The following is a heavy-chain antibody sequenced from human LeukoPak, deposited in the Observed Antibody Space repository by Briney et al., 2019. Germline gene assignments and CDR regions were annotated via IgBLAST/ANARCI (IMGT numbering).Heavy chain of an antibody. CDR1: GFTFSSYW. Sequence: GGSLRLSCAASGFTFSSYWMSSVRQAPGKGLEWVANIKQVGSETYYVDFVKGRFTISRDNAKNSLYLQMNSLRAEDTAVYFCARSSTLAAAGTWLFDYWGQGTLVTVSS. CDR2: IKQVGSET. D-gene: IGHD6-13*01. V-gene: IGHV3-7*01. J-gene: IGHJ4*02. CDR3: ARSSTLAAAGTWLFDY.